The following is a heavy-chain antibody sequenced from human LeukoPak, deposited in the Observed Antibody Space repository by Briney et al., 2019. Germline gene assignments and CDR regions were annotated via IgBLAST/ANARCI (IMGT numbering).Heavy chain of an antibody. Sequence: GASVKVSCKASGCTFTGYYIHWVRQAPGQGLEWMGRINPKSGGTNSAQRFQGRVTMTRDTSTSTVYMELSSLRSEDTAVYYCARNGGVVPAAQYYYYYYGMDVWDQGTTVTVSS. CDR2: INPKSGGT. CDR1: GCTFTGYY. J-gene: IGHJ6*02. CDR3: ARNGGVVPAAQYYYYYYGMDV. D-gene: IGHD2-2*01. V-gene: IGHV1-2*06.